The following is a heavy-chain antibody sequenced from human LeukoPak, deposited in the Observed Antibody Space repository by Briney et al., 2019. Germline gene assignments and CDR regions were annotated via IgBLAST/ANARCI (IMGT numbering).Heavy chain of an antibody. CDR3: ASDSPYYYDSSGYYPFDY. Sequence: PSETLSLTCTVSGGSISSSSYYWGWIRQPPGKGLEWIGSIYYSGSTYYNPSLKSRVTMSVDTSKNQFSLKLSSVTAADTAVYYCASDSPYYYDSSGYYPFDYWGQGTLVTVSS. CDR2: IYYSGST. J-gene: IGHJ4*02. D-gene: IGHD3-22*01. V-gene: IGHV4-39*07. CDR1: GGSISSSSYY.